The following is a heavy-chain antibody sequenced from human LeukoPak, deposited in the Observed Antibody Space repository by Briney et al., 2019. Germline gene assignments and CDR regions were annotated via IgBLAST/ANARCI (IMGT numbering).Heavy chain of an antibody. D-gene: IGHD3-16*01. CDR2: ISHSGST. J-gene: IGHJ6*03. V-gene: IGHV4-38-2*02. CDR3: ARETSQKGAHYMDV. Sequence: SETLSLTCTVCGYSISSGYYWGWIRQPPGKGLEWIGSISHSGSTNYNPSLKSRVTISVDTSKNQFSLELSSVTAADTAVYYCARETSQKGAHYMDVWGKGTTVTISS. CDR1: GYSISSGYY.